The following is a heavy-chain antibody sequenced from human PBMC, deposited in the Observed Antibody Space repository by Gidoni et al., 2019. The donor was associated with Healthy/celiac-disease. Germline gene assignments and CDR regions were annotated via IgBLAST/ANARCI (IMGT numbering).Heavy chain of an antibody. D-gene: IGHD6-19*01. Sequence: EVQLLESGGGLVQPGGSLRLSCAASGFTFSSYAMSWVRQAPGKGLEWVSAISGSGGSTYYADSVKGRFTISRDNSKNTLYLQMNSLRAEDTAVYYCAGAVAGRVYYFDYWGQGTLVTVSS. V-gene: IGHV3-23*01. CDR1: GFTFSSYA. J-gene: IGHJ4*02. CDR3: AGAVAGRVYYFDY. CDR2: ISGSGGST.